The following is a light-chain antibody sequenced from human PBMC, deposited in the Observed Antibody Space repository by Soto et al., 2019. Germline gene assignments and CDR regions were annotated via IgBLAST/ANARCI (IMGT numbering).Light chain of an antibody. V-gene: IGKV3-20*01. Sequence: DIVLTQSPGTLCLSPGERANLSCQPSQTVISSYLAWYQQKPGEAPRLLIYGASSRATGIPDRFSGSGSGTDFTLTITRLEPEDFAVYYCQQYGSSPGTFGQGTKVDIK. J-gene: IGKJ1*01. CDR3: QQYGSSPGT. CDR1: QTVISSY. CDR2: GAS.